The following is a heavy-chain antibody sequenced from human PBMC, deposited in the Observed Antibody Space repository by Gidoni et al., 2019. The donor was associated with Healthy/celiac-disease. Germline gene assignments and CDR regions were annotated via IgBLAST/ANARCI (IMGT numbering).Heavy chain of an antibody. CDR3: ARMVEGYYGMDV. CDR1: GGSISSYY. J-gene: IGHJ6*02. Sequence: QVQLQESGPGLVKPSETLSLTCTVSGGSISSYYWSWIRQPPGKGLEWIGYIYYSGSTKYNPSLKSRVTISVDTSKNQFSLKLSSVTAADTAVYYCARMVEGYYGMDVWGQGTTVTVSS. D-gene: IGHD2-15*01. V-gene: IGHV4-59*01. CDR2: IYYSGST.